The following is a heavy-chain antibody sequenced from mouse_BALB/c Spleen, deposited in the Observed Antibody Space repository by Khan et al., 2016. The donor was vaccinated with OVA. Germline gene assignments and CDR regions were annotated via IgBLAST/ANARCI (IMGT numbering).Heavy chain of an antibody. D-gene: IGHD2-4*01. CDR3: ARKDYYDYDPFPY. V-gene: IGHV3-2*02. Sequence: EVQLLESGPGLVKPSQSLSLTCTVTGYSITSEYARNWIRQFPGNKLEWMGYINYNGNTRFNPSLKSRTSITRDTSKNQFFLQLNSVTTEDTATYYCARKDYYDYDPFPYWGQGTLVTVSA. J-gene: IGHJ3*01. CDR1: GYSITSEYA. CDR2: INYNGNT.